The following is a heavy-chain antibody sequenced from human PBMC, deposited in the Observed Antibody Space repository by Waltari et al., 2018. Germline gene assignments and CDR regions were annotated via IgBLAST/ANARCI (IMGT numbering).Heavy chain of an antibody. CDR2: ISDSGVIT. J-gene: IGHJ4*02. V-gene: IGHV3-23*01. CDR1: GFNFISSA. D-gene: IGHD3-22*01. Sequence: EVHLLESGGGLAQPGGSLRLFGAASGFNFISSAMSWVRQAPGKGLEWVSGISDSGVITKYADSVKGRFTVSRDNSKNTVFLQLNSLRAEDTAIYYCARHLYSIDYLELGNWGQGTQVTVSS. CDR3: ARHLYSIDYLELGN.